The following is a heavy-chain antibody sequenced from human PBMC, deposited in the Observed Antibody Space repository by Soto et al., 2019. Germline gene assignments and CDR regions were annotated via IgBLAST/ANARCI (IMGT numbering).Heavy chain of an antibody. J-gene: IGHJ4*02. D-gene: IGHD2-15*01. V-gene: IGHV4-39*01. CDR1: GGSISSSSYY. CDR3: ARGYCSGGSCPPYY. Sequence: QLQLQESGPGLVKPSETLSLTCTVSGGSISSSSYYWGWIRQPPGKGLEWIGSIYYSGSTYYNPSLKSRVTISVDTSKNQFSLKLSSVTAADTAVYYCARGYCSGGSCPPYYWGQGTLVTVSS. CDR2: IYYSGST.